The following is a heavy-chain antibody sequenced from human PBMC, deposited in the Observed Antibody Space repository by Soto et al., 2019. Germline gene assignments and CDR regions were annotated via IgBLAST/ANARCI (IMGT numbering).Heavy chain of an antibody. CDR3: ARGWNPTFFDF. D-gene: IGHD1-1*01. CDR1: GCSISRYY. J-gene: IGHJ4*02. V-gene: IGHV4-59*01. CDR2: IYYGGSS. Sequence: TLSLTCSVSGCSISRYYCSWIRQPPGKGLEWIGYIYYGGSSNYNPSLKSRVTISVDPSKNQFSLNVNSVTAADTALYYCARGWNPTFFDFWGQGALVTVS.